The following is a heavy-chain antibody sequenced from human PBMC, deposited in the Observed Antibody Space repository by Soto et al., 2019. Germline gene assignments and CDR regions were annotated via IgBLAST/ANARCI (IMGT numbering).Heavy chain of an antibody. J-gene: IGHJ4*02. V-gene: IGHV1-69*02. CDR1: GGTFSSYT. Sequence: SVKVSCKASGGTFSSYTISWVRQAPGQGLEWMGRIIPILGIANYAQKFQGRVTITSDKSTSTAYMELSSLRSEDTAVYYCARGSTMIVVAPLDYWGQGTLVTVSS. CDR3: ARGSTMIVVAPLDY. CDR2: IIPILGIA. D-gene: IGHD3-22*01.